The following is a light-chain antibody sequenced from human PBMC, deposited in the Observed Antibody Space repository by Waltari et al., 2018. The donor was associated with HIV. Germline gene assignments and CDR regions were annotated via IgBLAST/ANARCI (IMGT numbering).Light chain of an antibody. Sequence: QSVLTQPPSVSGAPGQTVPISCDGSSSNIGAGYDVHCYKQVPGTSPKLVIYSNINRPSGVPDRFSASKSGTSASLAITGLQAEDEAHYYCQSHDRSLSGPWVFGGGTKLTVL. J-gene: IGLJ3*02. V-gene: IGLV1-40*01. CDR2: SNI. CDR3: QSHDRSLSGPWV. CDR1: SSNIGAGYD.